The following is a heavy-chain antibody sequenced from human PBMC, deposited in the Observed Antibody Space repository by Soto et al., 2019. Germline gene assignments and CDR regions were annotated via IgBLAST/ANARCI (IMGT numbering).Heavy chain of an antibody. CDR1: GFTLTSYA. CDR3: ARVDRGSVARPTRLDP. Sequence: EVQLLESGGGLVQPGGSLRLSCTASGFTLTSYAINWVRQAPGKGLEWVSATTGGAGLTYYADSVKGRFPVSSDNPGNTLYLQLNSLRPEDTAVYYCARVDRGSVARPTRLDPWGQGTLVTVSS. J-gene: IGHJ5*02. CDR2: TTGGAGLT. D-gene: IGHD2-21*01. V-gene: IGHV3-23*01.